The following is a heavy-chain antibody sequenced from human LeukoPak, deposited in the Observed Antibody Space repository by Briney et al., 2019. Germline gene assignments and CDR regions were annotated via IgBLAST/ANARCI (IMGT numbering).Heavy chain of an antibody. D-gene: IGHD6-13*01. J-gene: IGHJ4*02. CDR1: GFTVSSNY. CDR3: ARSSTLAAAAHFDY. CDR2: IYSGGST. Sequence: PGGSPRLSCAASGFTVSSNYMSWVRQAPGKGLEWVSVIYSGGSTYYADSVKGRFTISRHNSKNTLYLQMNSLRAEDTAVYYCARSSTLAAAAHFDYWGQGTLVTVSS. V-gene: IGHV3-53*04.